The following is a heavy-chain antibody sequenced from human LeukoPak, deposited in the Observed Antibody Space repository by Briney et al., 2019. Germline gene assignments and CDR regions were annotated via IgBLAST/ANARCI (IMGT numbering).Heavy chain of an antibody. CDR3: ARNGGSGTYYDGNFDY. CDR2: IYTSGST. D-gene: IGHD1-26*01. CDR1: GGSISSYY. J-gene: IGHJ4*02. Sequence: SETLTLTCTVSGGSISSYYWSWIRQSAGKGLEWIGRIYTSGSTDYNPSLKSRVTMSVDTSKNQFSLKLSSVTAADTAMYYCARNGGSGTYYDGNFDYWGQAILVIVSS. V-gene: IGHV4-4*07.